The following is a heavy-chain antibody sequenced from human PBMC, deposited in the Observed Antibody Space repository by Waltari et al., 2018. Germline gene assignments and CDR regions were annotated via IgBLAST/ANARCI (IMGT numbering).Heavy chain of an antibody. D-gene: IGHD6-19*01. V-gene: IGHV4-39*07. CDR2: VYLASEKT. CDR3: GGQWPYY. Sequence: QLQLQESGPGVVKSSETLSLTCTISGGSNNNNNYYWGWIRQPPGKGLEWIGSVYLASEKTFYNPSLKSRVTISVDTSKNQFSLKLSSVTAADTAVYYCGGQWPYYWGQGTLVTVSS. CDR1: GGSNNNNNYY. J-gene: IGHJ4*02.